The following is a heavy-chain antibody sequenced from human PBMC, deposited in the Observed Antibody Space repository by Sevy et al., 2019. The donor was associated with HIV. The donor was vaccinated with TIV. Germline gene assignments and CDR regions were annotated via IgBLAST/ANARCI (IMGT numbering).Heavy chain of an antibody. V-gene: IGHV3-30-3*01. J-gene: IGHJ3*02. CDR3: ARDPIAAAGTPYDAFDI. CDR1: GFTFSSYA. CDR2: ISYDGSNK. Sequence: GGSLRLSCAASGFTFSSYAMHWVRQAPGKGLEWVAVISYDGSNKYYAYSVKGRFTISRDNSKNTLYLQMNSLRAEDTAVYYCARDPIAAAGTPYDAFDIWGQGTMVTVSS. D-gene: IGHD6-13*01.